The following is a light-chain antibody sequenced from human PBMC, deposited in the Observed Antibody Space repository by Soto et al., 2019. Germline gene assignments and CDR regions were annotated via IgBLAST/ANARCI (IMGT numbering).Light chain of an antibody. V-gene: IGLV2-14*03. CDR2: DVS. Sequence: QSALAQPASVSGSPGQSVAISCTGTSSDVGSYNSVSWYQQHPGKAPTLMIHDVSNRPSGVSDRFSGSKSGNTASLTISGRQADEEDDYYCSSFTSSSSFVFGSGTKLTVL. J-gene: IGLJ1*01. CDR3: SSFTSSSSFV. CDR1: SSDVGSYNS.